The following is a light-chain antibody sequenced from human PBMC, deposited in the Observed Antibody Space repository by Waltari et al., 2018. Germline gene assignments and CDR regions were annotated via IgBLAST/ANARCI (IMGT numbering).Light chain of an antibody. J-gene: IGLJ2*01. V-gene: IGLV2-14*01. CDR3: SSYTSSSTLV. CDR1: SSDVGGYNY. Sequence: QSALTQPASVSGSPGQSITISCTGTSSDVGGYNYVSWYQQLPGKAPKLMICEVSNRPSGGSNRFSGSRSGNTASLTSSGLQAEDEADYYCSSYTSSSTLVFGGGTKLTVL. CDR2: EVS.